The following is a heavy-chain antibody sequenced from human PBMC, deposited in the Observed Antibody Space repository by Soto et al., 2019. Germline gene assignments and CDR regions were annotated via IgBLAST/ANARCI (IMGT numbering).Heavy chain of an antibody. J-gene: IGHJ4*02. CDR1: GFTFSNAW. CDR3: TTEYIVVVVAAHDY. D-gene: IGHD2-15*01. Sequence: PGGSLRLSCAASGFTFSNAWMSWVRQAPGKGLEWVGRIKSKTDGGTTDYAAPVKGRFTISRDDSKNTLYLQMNSLKTEDTAVYYCTTEYIVVVVAAHDYWGQGTLVTVS. CDR2: IKSKTDGGTT. V-gene: IGHV3-15*01.